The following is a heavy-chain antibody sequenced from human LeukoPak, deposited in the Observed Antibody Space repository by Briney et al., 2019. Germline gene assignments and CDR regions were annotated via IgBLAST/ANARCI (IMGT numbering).Heavy chain of an antibody. CDR3: ARDKGPPYCSGGSCALDV. Sequence: TPSQTLSLTCTVSGGSISSGDYYWSWIRQPPGRGLEWIGYIYYSGSTNYNPSLKSRVTISVDTSKNQFSLKLSSVTAADTAVYYCARDKGPPYCSGGSCALDVWGQGSTVTVSS. CDR1: GGSISSGDYY. J-gene: IGHJ6*02. D-gene: IGHD2-15*01. CDR2: IYYSGST. V-gene: IGHV4-61*08.